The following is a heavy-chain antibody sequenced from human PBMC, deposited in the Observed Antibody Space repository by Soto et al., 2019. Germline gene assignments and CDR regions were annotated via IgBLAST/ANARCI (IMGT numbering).Heavy chain of an antibody. CDR2: IIPIFGTA. V-gene: IGHV1-69*01. CDR3: AREAATKGGGNFDY. Sequence: QVQLVQSGAEVKKPGSSVKVSCKASGGTFSSYAISWVRQAPGQGLEWMGGIIPIFGTANYAQKFQGRVTITADESTSTAYMGLSSLRSEDTAVYYCAREAATKGGGNFDYWGQGTLVTVSS. CDR1: GGTFSSYA. D-gene: IGHD5-12*01. J-gene: IGHJ4*02.